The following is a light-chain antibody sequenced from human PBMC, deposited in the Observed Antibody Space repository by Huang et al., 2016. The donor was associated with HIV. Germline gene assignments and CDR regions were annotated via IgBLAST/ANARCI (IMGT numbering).Light chain of an antibody. CDR3: QQRSNRTPTT. V-gene: IGKV3-11*01. CDR1: KSVGSY. CDR2: DAA. J-gene: IGKJ1*01. Sequence: EIILTQSPATLSLSPGERATLSCRASKSVGSYFACYQPTPGQAPRPLIDDAANRATGSPARFSGGGSGTDFTLTIRGLEPDDVAVYFCQQRSNRTPTTFGQGTKVE.